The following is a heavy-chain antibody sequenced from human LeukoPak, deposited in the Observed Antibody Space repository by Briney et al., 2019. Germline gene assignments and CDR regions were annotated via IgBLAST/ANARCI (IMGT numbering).Heavy chain of an antibody. Sequence: SETLSLTCTVSGASISSDDYYWSWIRQPPGKGLKWIAYTHYSGSSFYNPSLKSRITISVDTSKNQFSLRLSSVTAADTAVYYCASEGRDFWSGSRGWFDPWGQGTLVTVSS. CDR1: GASISSDDYY. CDR3: ASEGRDFWSGSRGWFDP. J-gene: IGHJ5*02. V-gene: IGHV4-30-4*01. CDR2: THYSGSS. D-gene: IGHD3-3*01.